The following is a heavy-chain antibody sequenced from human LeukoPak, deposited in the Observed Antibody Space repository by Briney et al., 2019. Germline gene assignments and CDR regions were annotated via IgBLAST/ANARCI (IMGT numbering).Heavy chain of an antibody. Sequence: GGSLRLSCAASGFTFSSYSMNWVRQAPGKGLEWVSSISCSSSYIYYADSVKGRFTISRDNAKNSLYLQMNSLRAEDTAVYYCAGGPPRIPPSYWGQGTLVTVSS. V-gene: IGHV3-21*01. J-gene: IGHJ4*02. D-gene: IGHD5-18*01. CDR2: ISCSSSYI. CDR3: AGGPPRIPPSY. CDR1: GFTFSSYS.